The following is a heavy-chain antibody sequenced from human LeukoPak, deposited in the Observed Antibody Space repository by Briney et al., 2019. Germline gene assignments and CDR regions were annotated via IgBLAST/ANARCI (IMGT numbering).Heavy chain of an antibody. CDR1: GFTFSSYG. Sequence: GGSLRLSCAASGFTFSSYGMSWVRQAPGKGLGWVSAISGSGGSTYYADSVKGRFTISRDNSKNTLYLQMNSLRAEDTAVYYCAKVRASTVTTYPNFDYWGQGTLVTVSS. V-gene: IGHV3-23*01. J-gene: IGHJ4*02. CDR2: ISGSGGST. D-gene: IGHD4-17*01. CDR3: AKVRASTVTTYPNFDY.